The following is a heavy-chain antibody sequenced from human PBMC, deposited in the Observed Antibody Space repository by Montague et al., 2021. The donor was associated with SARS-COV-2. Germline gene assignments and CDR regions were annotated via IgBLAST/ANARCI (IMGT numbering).Heavy chain of an antibody. CDR2: IYYSGRT. CDR3: ARSPEPMIILIITSLNWYFDL. CDR1: GGSISSGGYY. D-gene: IGHD3-22*01. J-gene: IGHJ2*01. Sequence: TLSLTCTVSGGSISSGGYYWSWIRQHPGKGLEWIGYIYYSGRTYYNPSLKSRVTISVDTSKNLFSLKMSSVTAADTAVYYCARSPEPMIILIITSLNWYFDLWGRGALVTVSS. V-gene: IGHV4-31*03.